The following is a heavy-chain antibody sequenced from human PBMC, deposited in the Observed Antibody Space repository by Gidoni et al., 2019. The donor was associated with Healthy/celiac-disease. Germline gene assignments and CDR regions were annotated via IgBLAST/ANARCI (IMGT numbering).Heavy chain of an antibody. CDR3: ARDEGAGIAARFGYNWFDP. CDR2: IKQDGSEK. J-gene: IGHJ5*02. Sequence: EVQLVESGGGLVQPGGSLRLPCAASGFTFSSYWMSWVRQAPGKGLEWVANIKQDGSEKYYVDSVKGRFTISRDNAKNSLYLQMNSLRAEDTAVYYCARDEGAGIAARFGYNWFDPWGQGTLVTVSS. D-gene: IGHD6-6*01. CDR1: GFTFSSYW. V-gene: IGHV3-7*01.